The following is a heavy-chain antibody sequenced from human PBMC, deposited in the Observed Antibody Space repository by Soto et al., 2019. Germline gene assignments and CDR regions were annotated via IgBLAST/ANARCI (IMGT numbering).Heavy chain of an antibody. V-gene: IGHV1-69*13. J-gene: IGHJ6*03. CDR1: GGTFSSYA. D-gene: IGHD3-10*01. Sequence: ASVKVSCKASGGTFSSYAISWVRQAPGQGLEWMGGIIPIFGTANYAQKFQGRVTITADESTSTAYMELSRLRSEDTAVYYCARGTYYYGSGSFNYYYYMDVWGKGTTVTVSS. CDR3: ARGTYYYGSGSFNYYYYMDV. CDR2: IIPIFGTA.